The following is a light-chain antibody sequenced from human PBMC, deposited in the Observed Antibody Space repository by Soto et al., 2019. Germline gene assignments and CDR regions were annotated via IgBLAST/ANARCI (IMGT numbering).Light chain of an antibody. Sequence: EIVLTQSPGTLSLSPGERATLSCRASQSVSSSYLAWYQQKPGQAPRLLIYGASSRATGIPDRFSGSGSGTDFPLTISRLEPEDFAVYYCQHYGSSLWTFGQGTKVEI. CDR1: QSVSSSY. V-gene: IGKV3-20*01. CDR2: GAS. J-gene: IGKJ1*01. CDR3: QHYGSSLWT.